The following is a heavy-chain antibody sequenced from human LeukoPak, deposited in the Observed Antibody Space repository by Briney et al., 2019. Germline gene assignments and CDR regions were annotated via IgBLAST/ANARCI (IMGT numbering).Heavy chain of an antibody. D-gene: IGHD6-13*01. CDR2: IYYSGST. J-gene: IGHJ5*02. V-gene: IGHV4-39*01. CDR1: GGSISSSYY. CDR3: ARHLYSSSMYGWFDP. Sequence: PSETLSLTCTVSGGSISSSYYWGWIRQPPGKGLEWIGSIYYSGSTYYNPSLKSRVTISVDTSKNQFSLKPSSVTAADTAVYYCARHLYSSSMYGWFDPWGQGTLVTVSS.